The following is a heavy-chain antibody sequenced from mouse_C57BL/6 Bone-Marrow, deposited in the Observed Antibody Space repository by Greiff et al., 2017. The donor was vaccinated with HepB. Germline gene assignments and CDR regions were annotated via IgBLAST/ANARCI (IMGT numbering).Heavy chain of an antibody. J-gene: IGHJ4*01. CDR1: GYTFTSYW. CDR2: IDPSDSYT. D-gene: IGHD4-1*01. CDR3: ATGMDY. V-gene: IGHV1-50*01. Sequence: QVQLQQPGAELVKPGASVKLSCKASGYTFTSYWMQWVKQRPGQGLEWIGEIDPSDSYTNYNQKFKGKATLTVDTSSSTAYMQLSSLTSEDSAVYYCATGMDYWGQGTSVTVSS.